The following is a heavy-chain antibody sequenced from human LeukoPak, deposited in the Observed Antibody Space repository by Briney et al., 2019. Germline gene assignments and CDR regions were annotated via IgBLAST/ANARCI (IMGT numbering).Heavy chain of an antibody. CDR1: GFTFSSYG. Sequence: PGGSLRLSCAASGFTFSSYGMHWVRRAPGKGLEWVAVISYDGSNKYYADSVKGRFTISRDNSKNTLYLQMNSLRAEDTAVYYCAKSGAWTGCYYYYMDVWGKGTTVTVSS. CDR3: AKSGAWTGCYYYYMDV. D-gene: IGHD6-25*01. CDR2: ISYDGSNK. V-gene: IGHV3-30*18. J-gene: IGHJ6*03.